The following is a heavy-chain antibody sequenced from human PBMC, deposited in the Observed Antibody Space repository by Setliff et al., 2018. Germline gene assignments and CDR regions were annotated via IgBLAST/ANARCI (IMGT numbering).Heavy chain of an antibody. J-gene: IGHJ4*02. CDR2: LSGSGVST. D-gene: IGHD6-19*01. CDR1: GSSFRSYA. V-gene: IGHV3-23*01. Sequence: LRLSCVASGSSFRSYAMSWVRQAPGKGLEWVSTLSGSGVSTYYLDSVKGRFTISRDNSKNTLYLEMSSLRPEDTAVYYCARGTSGWFPHDYWGQGTLVTVSS. CDR3: ARGTSGWFPHDY.